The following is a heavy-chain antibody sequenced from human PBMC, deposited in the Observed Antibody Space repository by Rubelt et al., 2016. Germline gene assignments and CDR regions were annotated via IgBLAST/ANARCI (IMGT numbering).Heavy chain of an antibody. CDR2: INPRSGSI. D-gene: IGHD1-26*01. V-gene: IGHV1-46*03. Sequence: QVQLVQSGAEVKKPGASVKVSCTASGGPFSNFAISWVRQAPGQGLEWMGIINPRSGSIKYAQRFQGIGTMPSDTLRNTVYMQLHTLTSEDTAVYYCARGGEYSGSPEVDYFCMDVWGQGTTVTVSS. J-gene: IGHJ6*02. CDR1: GGPFSNFA. CDR3: ARGGEYSGSPEVDYFCMDV.